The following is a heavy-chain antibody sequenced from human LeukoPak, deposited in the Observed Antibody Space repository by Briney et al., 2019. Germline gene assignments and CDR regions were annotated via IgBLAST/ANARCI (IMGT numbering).Heavy chain of an antibody. CDR3: ARGHRFGESAHAFDI. V-gene: IGHV4-4*07. CDR1: GGSISSYY. J-gene: IGHJ3*02. Sequence: SETLSLTCTVSGGSISSYYWSWIRQPAGKGLEWIGRIHTSVSTNYNPSLKSRVTMSVDTSKNQFSLKLSSVTAADTAVYYCARGHRFGESAHAFDIWGQGTMVTVSS. D-gene: IGHD3-10*01. CDR2: IHTSVST.